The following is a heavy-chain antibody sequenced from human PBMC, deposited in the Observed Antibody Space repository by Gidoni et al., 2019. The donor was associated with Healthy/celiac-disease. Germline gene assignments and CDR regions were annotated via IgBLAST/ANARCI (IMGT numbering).Heavy chain of an antibody. CDR2: ICGSGGST. Sequence: EVQLLESGGGLVQPGGSLRLSCAASGFTFSSYAMRWVRQAPGKGLEWVSAICGSGGSTYYADSVKGRFTISRDNSKNTLYLQMNSLRAEDTAVYYCGLDYGYNYYFDYWGQGTLVTVSS. V-gene: IGHV3-23*01. CDR1: GFTFSSYA. J-gene: IGHJ4*02. D-gene: IGHD5-12*01. CDR3: GLDYGYNYYFDY.